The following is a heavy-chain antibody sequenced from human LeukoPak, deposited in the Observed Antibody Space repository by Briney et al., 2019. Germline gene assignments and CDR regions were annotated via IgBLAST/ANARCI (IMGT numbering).Heavy chain of an antibody. CDR2: INSDGRST. Sequence: GGSLRLSCAATGFTFSSYWKHWVRQAPGKGLVWVSRINSDGRSTSYADSVKGRFTISRDNAKNTLYLQMNSLRAEDTAVYYCASVGIAVAPSDAFDIWGQGTMVTVSS. CDR1: GFTFSSYW. CDR3: ASVGIAVAPSDAFDI. D-gene: IGHD6-19*01. J-gene: IGHJ3*02. V-gene: IGHV3-74*01.